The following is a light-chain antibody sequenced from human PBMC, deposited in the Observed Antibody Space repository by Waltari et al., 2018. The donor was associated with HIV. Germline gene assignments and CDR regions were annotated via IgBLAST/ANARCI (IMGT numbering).Light chain of an antibody. CDR3: AAWDDSLSGPV. CDR2: RNN. V-gene: IGLV1-47*01. J-gene: IGLJ2*01. Sequence: QSVLTQPPSASGTPGQRFTISCSGSSSNIRSNLVSCYQQLPGTAPKLIIYRNNQRPSGVPDRFSGSKSGTSSSLAISGLRSEDEADYYCAAWDDSLSGPVFGGGTKLTVL. CDR1: SSNIRSNL.